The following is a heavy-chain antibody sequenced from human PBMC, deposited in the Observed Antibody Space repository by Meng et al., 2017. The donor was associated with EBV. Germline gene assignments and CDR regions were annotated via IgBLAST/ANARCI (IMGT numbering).Heavy chain of an antibody. CDR3: AREGVGYYDSSGLSSYFDY. CDR2: INTNTGNP. CDR1: GYTFTSYA. Sequence: QVQLVQSGCDLKKPGASVKVSCKASGYTFTSYAMNWVRQAPGQGLEWMGWINTNTGNPTYAQGFTGRFVFSLDTSVSTAYLQISSLKAEDTAVYYCAREGVGYYDSSGLSSYFDYWGQGTLVTVSS. V-gene: IGHV7-4-1*02. D-gene: IGHD3-22*01. J-gene: IGHJ4*02.